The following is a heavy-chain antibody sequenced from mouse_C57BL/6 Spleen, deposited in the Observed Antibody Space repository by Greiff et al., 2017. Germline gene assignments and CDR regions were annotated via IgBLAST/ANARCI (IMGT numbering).Heavy chain of an antibody. V-gene: IGHV1-26*01. CDR2: INPNNSGT. CDR1: GYTFTDYY. CDR3: AELGRRGYFDV. J-gene: IGHJ1*03. D-gene: IGHD4-1*01. Sequence: VQLKQSGPELVKPGASVKISCKASGYTFTDYYMNWVKQSHGKSLEWIGDINPNNSGTSYNQKFKGKATLTVDKSSSTAYMELRSLTSEDSAVYYCAELGRRGYFDVWGTGTTVTVSS.